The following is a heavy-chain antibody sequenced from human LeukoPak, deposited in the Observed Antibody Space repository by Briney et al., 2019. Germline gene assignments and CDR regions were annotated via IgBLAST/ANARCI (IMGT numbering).Heavy chain of an antibody. J-gene: IGHJ4*02. V-gene: IGHV4-4*02. D-gene: IGHD2-2*01. CDR2: IAHDGTR. CDR1: GGSIDSTNY. Sequence: PSETLSLTCGVSGGSIDSTNYWSWVRQAPGRGLEWIGEIAHDGTRNYNSSLRSRVAMSFDRANNYFSLSLTAVTAADTALYYCTRESRPFCPFAFWGQGVLVTVSS. CDR3: TRESRPFCPFAF.